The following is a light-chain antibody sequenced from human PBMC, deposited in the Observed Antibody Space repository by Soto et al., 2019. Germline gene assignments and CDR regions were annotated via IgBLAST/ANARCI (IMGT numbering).Light chain of an antibody. CDR1: QSVSTN. CDR3: QQYGSSPGT. CDR2: GAS. Sequence: EKVMTQSPATLSVSPGERATLSCRASQSVSTNLAWYQQKPGQAPRLLIYGASSRATGIPDRFSGSGSGTDFTLTINRLQPEDFAMYYCQQYGSSPGTFGPGTKVDI. V-gene: IGKV3-20*01. J-gene: IGKJ1*01.